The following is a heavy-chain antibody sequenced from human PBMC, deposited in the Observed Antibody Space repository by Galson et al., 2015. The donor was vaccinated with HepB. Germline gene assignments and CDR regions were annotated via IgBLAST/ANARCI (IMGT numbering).Heavy chain of an antibody. CDR3: ARDQHGYDFWSGYSNWFDP. CDR2: INPNSGGT. V-gene: IGHV1-2*02. D-gene: IGHD3-3*01. J-gene: IGHJ5*02. Sequence: SVKVSCKASGYTXXXYYMHWVRQAPGQGLEWMGWINPNSGGTNYAQKFQGRVTMTRDTSISTAYMELSRLRSDDTAVYYCARDQHGYDFWSGYSNWFDPWGXXTLVTVSS. CDR1: GYTXXXYY.